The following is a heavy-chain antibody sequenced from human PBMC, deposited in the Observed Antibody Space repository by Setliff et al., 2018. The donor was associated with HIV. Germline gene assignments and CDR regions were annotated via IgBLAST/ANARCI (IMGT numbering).Heavy chain of an antibody. D-gene: IGHD6-19*01. CDR2: FHYSGNT. CDR3: ATLHSSGWPYLTDY. CDR1: GGSISITSYY. J-gene: IGHJ4*02. Sequence: SETLSLTCTVPGGSISITSYYWAWIRQPPGKGLEWIASFHYSGNTYYTSSLKSRVTISADTSKNQFSLRLSSVIATDTAVYFCATLHSSGWPYLTDYWGQGILVTVSS. V-gene: IGHV4-39*01.